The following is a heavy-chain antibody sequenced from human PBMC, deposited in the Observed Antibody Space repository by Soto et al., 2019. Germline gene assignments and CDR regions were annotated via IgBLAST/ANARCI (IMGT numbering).Heavy chain of an antibody. CDR1: GGSISVYY. J-gene: IGHJ4*02. Sequence: PSETLSLTGTISGGSISVYYCSWIRQSPGQGLEWIGYIYDSGIPYYNPSLKTRVTISADTSKNQISLKLTSATAADTAVYFCARGVGSSPPRYWGRGTLVTVSS. CDR2: IYDSGIP. CDR3: ARGVGSSPPRY. D-gene: IGHD3-9*01. V-gene: IGHV4-59*01.